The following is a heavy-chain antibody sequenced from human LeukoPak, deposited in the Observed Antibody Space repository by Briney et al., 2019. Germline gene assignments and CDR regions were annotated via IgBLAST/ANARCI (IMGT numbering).Heavy chain of an antibody. CDR3: AREDRMWSGYDYYYYYMGV. D-gene: IGHD3-3*01. CDR2: MNPNSGNT. Sequence: ASVKVSCKASGYTFTSYDINWVRQATGQGLEWMGWMNPNSGNTGYAQKFQGRVTITRNTSISTAYMELSSLRSEDTAVYYCAREDRMWSGYDYYYYYMGVWGKGTTVTVSS. J-gene: IGHJ6*03. V-gene: IGHV1-8*03. CDR1: GYTFTSYD.